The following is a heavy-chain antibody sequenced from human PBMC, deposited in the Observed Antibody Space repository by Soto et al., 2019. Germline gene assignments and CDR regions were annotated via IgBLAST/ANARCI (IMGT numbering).Heavy chain of an antibody. J-gene: IGHJ4*02. CDR2: ISGSDGKT. D-gene: IGHD3-3*01. CDR1: GFSFSSYA. Sequence: GSLRLSCAASGFSFSSYAMSWVRQAPGKGLEWVSTISGSDGKTFYADSVKGRFSISRDTSKNTLYLQINSLRADDTAVYYCARWSYLDYWGQGTRVTVCS. V-gene: IGHV3-23*01. CDR3: ARWSYLDY.